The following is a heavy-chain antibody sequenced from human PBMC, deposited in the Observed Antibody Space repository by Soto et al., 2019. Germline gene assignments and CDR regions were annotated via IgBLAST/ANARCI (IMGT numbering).Heavy chain of an antibody. CDR2: INTYNGNT. V-gene: IGHV1-18*01. J-gene: IGHJ4*02. D-gene: IGHD5-18*01. Sequence: QVQLVQSGGEVRKPGASVKVSCKASGYTFRNYGINWVRQAPGQGLEWMAWINTYNGNTDYAQKFQDRVTLTTDTSTSTAYMELRSLRSDDTAVYYCEKSPRNEVETDWGQGTVVIVSS. CDR1: GYTFRNYG. CDR3: EKSPRNEVETD.